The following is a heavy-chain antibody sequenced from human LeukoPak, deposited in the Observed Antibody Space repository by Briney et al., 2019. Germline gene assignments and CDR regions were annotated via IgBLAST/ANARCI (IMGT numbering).Heavy chain of an antibody. CDR3: AKGRYYYYMDV. V-gene: IGHV3-30*18. CDR2: ISYDGSNR. Sequence: GRSLRLSCAASGFTFSSYGMHWVRQAPGKGLEWVAVISYDGSNRYYADSVKGRFTISRDNSKNTLYLQMNSLRAEDTAVYYCAKGRYYYYMDVWGKGTTVTVSS. J-gene: IGHJ6*03. CDR1: GFTFSSYG.